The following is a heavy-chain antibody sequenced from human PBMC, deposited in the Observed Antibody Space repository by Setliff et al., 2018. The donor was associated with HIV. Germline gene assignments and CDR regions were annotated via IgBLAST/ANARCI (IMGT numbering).Heavy chain of an antibody. CDR2: INHSGST. Sequence: SETLSLTCAVYGGSFSGYYWSWIRQPPGKGLEWIGEINHSGSTNYNPSLKSRVTISLDTSKNQFPLRLISVTAADTAVYYCAKVAVTEYCSSTSCQNWFDPWGQGTLVTVSS. CDR1: GGSFSGYY. J-gene: IGHJ5*02. CDR3: AKVAVTEYCSSTSCQNWFDP. V-gene: IGHV4-34*01. D-gene: IGHD2-2*01.